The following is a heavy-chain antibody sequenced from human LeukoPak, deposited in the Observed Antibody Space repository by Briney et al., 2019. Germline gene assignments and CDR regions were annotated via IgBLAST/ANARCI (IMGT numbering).Heavy chain of an antibody. CDR3: ARASFDH. CDR1: GYTFVTYG. J-gene: IGHJ4*02. CDR2: ISTYNGNT. V-gene: IGHV1-18*01. Sequence: GASVKVSCKASGYTFVTYGINWVRQAPGQEPEWIGWISTYNGNTKYALKFQDRVTLTRDTSTTTAYMELKSLTSDDRAVYYCARASFDHWGQGTLVIVSS.